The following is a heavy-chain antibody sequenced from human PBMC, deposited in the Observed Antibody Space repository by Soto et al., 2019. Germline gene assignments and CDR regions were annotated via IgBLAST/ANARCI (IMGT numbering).Heavy chain of an antibody. CDR3: ARDGYCTSTSCRYYYDY. CDR2: INAGNGDT. V-gene: IGHV1-3*01. J-gene: IGHJ4*02. Sequence: KISFKASVYSFTSYAMHWLRQAPGQRLEWMGWINAGNGDTKYSQKFQGRVTFTRDTFASTVYMELSGLRSEDTAVYFCARDGYCTSTSCRYYYDYWGQGALVTVSS. CDR1: VYSFTSYA. D-gene: IGHD2-2*03.